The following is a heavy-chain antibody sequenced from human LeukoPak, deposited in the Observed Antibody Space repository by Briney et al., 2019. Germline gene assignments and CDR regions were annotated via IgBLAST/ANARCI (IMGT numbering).Heavy chain of an antibody. CDR2: INPSGGST. CDR1: GYTFTSYY. CDR3: AREIFGVVIIGGVEDYYMDV. D-gene: IGHD3-3*01. V-gene: IGHV1-46*01. J-gene: IGHJ6*03. Sequence: ASVKVSCKASGYTFTSYYMHWVRQAPGQGLEWMGIINPSGGSTSYAQKFQGGVTMTRDTSTSTAYMELSSLRSEDTAVYYCAREIFGVVIIGGVEDYYMDVWGKGTTVTVSS.